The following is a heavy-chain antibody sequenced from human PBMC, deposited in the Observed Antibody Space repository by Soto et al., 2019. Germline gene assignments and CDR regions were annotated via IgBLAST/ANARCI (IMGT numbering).Heavy chain of an antibody. J-gene: IGHJ3*02. CDR2: IYHSGST. CDR3: ARARYSGSQRPIDAFDI. D-gene: IGHD1-26*01. V-gene: IGHV4-30-2*01. Sequence: NPSETLSLTCAVSGGSISSGGYSWSWIRQPPGKGLEWIGYIYHSGSTYYNPSLKSRVTISVDRSKNQFSLKLSSVTAADTAVYYCARARYSGSQRPIDAFDIWGQGTMVTVSS. CDR1: GGSISSGGYS.